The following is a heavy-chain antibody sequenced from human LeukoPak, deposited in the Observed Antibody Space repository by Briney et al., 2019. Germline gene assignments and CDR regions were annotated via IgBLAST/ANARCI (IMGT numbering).Heavy chain of an antibody. V-gene: IGHV4-38-2*02. CDR2: IYHSGST. D-gene: IGHD5-18*01. CDR1: GYSISSGYY. CDR3: ARDERYSYGYGVGY. J-gene: IGHJ4*02. Sequence: SETLSLTCAVSGYSISSGYYWGWIRQPPGKGVEWIGSIYHSGSTYYHPSLKSRVTIAVDTSKNQFSLKLSSVTAADTAVYYCARDERYSYGYGVGYWGQGTLVTVSS.